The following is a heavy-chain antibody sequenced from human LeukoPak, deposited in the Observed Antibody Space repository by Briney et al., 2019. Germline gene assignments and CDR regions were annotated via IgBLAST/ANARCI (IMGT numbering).Heavy chain of an antibody. J-gene: IGHJ4*02. CDR3: ARGSYGDYDFDY. D-gene: IGHD4-17*01. CDR2: IYYSGST. Sequence: SETLSLTCTVSGGSISSYYWSRIRQPPGKGLEWIGYIYYSGSTNYNPSLKSRVTISVDTSKNQFSLKLSSVTAADTAVYYCARGSYGDYDFDYWGQGTLVTVSS. CDR1: GGSISSYY. V-gene: IGHV4-59*01.